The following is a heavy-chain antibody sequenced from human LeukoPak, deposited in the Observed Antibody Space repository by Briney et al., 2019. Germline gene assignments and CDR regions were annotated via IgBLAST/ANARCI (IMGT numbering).Heavy chain of an antibody. D-gene: IGHD4-17*01. CDR3: AKGHNSGDYYFDS. J-gene: IGHJ4*02. Sequence: GGSLRLSCVASGFIFINSPMHWVRQTPGKGLEGVAVISNDGDNEYYADSAKGRFSISRDNSKNTLYLEMNNLKIEDTPLFYCAKGHNSGDYYFDSWGPGTLVTVSA. V-gene: IGHV3-30-3*01. CDR1: GFIFINSP. CDR2: ISNDGDNE.